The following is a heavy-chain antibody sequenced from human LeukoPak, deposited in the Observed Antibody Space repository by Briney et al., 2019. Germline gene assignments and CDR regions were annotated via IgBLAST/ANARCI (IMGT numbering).Heavy chain of an antibody. Sequence: GESLKISCKGSGYSFTSYWIGWVRQAPGQGPEWVASLSSSGDFIYYADSVRGRFTISRDNAKSSLYLQMNSLRGEDTALYYCARDMKGIAVVPAASWRYDYWGQGTLVTVSS. CDR3: ARDMKGIAVVPAASWRYDY. CDR1: GYSFTSYW. V-gene: IGHV3-21*01. D-gene: IGHD2-2*01. J-gene: IGHJ4*02. CDR2: LSSSGDFI.